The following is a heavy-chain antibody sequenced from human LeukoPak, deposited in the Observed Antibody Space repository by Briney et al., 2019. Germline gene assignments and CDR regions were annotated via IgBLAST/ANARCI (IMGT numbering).Heavy chain of an antibody. Sequence: SETLSLTCTVSGYSISSGYYWGWIRQPPGKGLEWIGSIYHSGSTYYNPSLKSRVTISVDTSKNQFSLKLSSVTAADTAVYYCARDRDFWSGYFDYWGQGTLVTVSS. CDR2: IYHSGST. V-gene: IGHV4-38-2*02. CDR3: ARDRDFWSGYFDY. J-gene: IGHJ4*02. D-gene: IGHD3-3*01. CDR1: GYSISSGYY.